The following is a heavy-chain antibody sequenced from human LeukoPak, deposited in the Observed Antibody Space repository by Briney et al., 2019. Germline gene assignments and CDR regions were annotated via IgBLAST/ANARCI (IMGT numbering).Heavy chain of an antibody. J-gene: IGHJ5*02. V-gene: IGHV4-38-2*01. Sequence: PSETLSLNAAVSGYSISSGYYWGWIRQPPGKGLEWIGSIYHSGSTYYNPSLKSRVTISVDTSKNQFSLKLSSVTAADTAVYYCARAQVGATDWFDPWGQGTLVTVSS. CDR3: ARAQVGATDWFDP. D-gene: IGHD1-26*01. CDR2: IYHSGST. CDR1: GYSISSGYY.